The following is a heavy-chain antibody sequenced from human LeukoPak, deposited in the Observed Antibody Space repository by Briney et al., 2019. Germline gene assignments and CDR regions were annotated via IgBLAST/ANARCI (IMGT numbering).Heavy chain of an antibody. V-gene: IGHV1-2*02. CDR2: INPNSGGT. D-gene: IGHD3-16*02. Sequence: ASVKVSCKASGYIFTGYYMHWVRQAPGQGLEWMGWINPNSGGTNYAQKFQGRVTMTRDTSISTAYMELSRLRSDDTAVYYCARVTVWGSYRPGAFDIWGQGTMVTVPS. J-gene: IGHJ3*02. CDR3: ARVTVWGSYRPGAFDI. CDR1: GYIFTGYY.